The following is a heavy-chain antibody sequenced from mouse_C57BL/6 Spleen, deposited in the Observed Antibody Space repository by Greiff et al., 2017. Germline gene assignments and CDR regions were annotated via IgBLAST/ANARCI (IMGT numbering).Heavy chain of an antibody. CDR2: IHPNSGST. D-gene: IGHD2-3*01. V-gene: IGHV1-64*01. Sequence: QVQLQQPGAELVKPGASVKLSCKASGYTFTSYWMHWVKQRPGQGLEWIGMIHPNSGSTNYNEKFKSKATLTVDKSSSTAYMQLSSLTSEDSAVYYCARPYDGYYWYAMDYWGQGTSVTVSS. CDR1: GYTFTSYW. J-gene: IGHJ4*01. CDR3: ARPYDGYYWYAMDY.